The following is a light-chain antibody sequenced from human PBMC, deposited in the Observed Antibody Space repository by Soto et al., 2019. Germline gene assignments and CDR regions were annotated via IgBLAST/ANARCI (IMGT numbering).Light chain of an antibody. CDR2: GAS. V-gene: IGKV3-20*01. Sequence: EIVLTQSPGTLSLSPGERATLSCRASQSVSNNYLAWYQQKPGQAPRLLIYGASSRATGIPDRFSGSGSGTDFTLTTSRLEPEDFAVYYCQQYGSSPKTFGQGTKV. J-gene: IGKJ1*01. CDR1: QSVSNNY. CDR3: QQYGSSPKT.